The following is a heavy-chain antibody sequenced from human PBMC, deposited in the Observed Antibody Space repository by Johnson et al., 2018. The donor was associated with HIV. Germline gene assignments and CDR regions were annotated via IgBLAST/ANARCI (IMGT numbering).Heavy chain of an antibody. D-gene: IGHD1-26*01. Sequence: VQLVESGGGLVQPGGSLRLSCAASGFTFSSYDMHWVRQATGKGLEWVSAIGTAGDTYYPGSVKGRFTISRENAKNSLYLQLNSLSAWDTVVYYCARGKGAGAAEAFDIGGQGTMVTGSS. CDR3: ARGKGAGAAEAFDI. V-gene: IGHV3-13*01. CDR1: GFTFSSYD. CDR2: IGTAGDT. J-gene: IGHJ3*02.